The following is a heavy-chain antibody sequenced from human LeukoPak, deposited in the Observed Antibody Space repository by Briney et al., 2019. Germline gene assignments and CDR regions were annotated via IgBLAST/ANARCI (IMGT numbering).Heavy chain of an antibody. CDR1: GYTFTSYY. J-gene: IGHJ5*02. CDR2: INPSGGST. Sequence: ASVKVSCKASGYTFTSYYMHWVRQAPGQGLEWMGIINPSGGSTSYAQKLQGRVTMTRDTSTSTVYMELSSLRSEDTAVYYCARDSHCSSTSCYSGSVYWFDPWGQGTLVTVSS. CDR3: ARDSHCSSTSCYSGSVYWFDP. D-gene: IGHD2-2*01. V-gene: IGHV1-46*01.